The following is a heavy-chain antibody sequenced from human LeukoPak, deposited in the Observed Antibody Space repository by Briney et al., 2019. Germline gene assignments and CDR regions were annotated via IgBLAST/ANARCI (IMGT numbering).Heavy chain of an antibody. J-gene: IGHJ6*03. CDR2: ISSSSGTI. V-gene: IGHV3-48*01. CDR3: ARGDYYYYYMDV. Sequence: GGSLRLSCAASGFTFSTYSMNWVRQAPGKGLEWVSYISSSSGTIYYADSVKGRFTISRDNAKNSLYLQMSSLRAEDTAMYYCARGDYYYYYMDVWGKGTTVTVSS. CDR1: GFTFSTYS.